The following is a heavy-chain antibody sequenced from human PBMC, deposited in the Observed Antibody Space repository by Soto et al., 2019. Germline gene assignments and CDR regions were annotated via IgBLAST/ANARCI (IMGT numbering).Heavy chain of an antibody. CDR2: IIPIFGTA. CDR3: ASSPIVGATTGRVLFDY. Sequence: GASVKVSCKASGGTFSSYAISWVRQAPGQGLEWMGGIIPIFGTANYAQKFQGGVTITADESTSTAYMELSSLRSEDTAVYYCASSPIVGATTGRVLFDYWGQGTLVTVSS. D-gene: IGHD1-26*01. CDR1: GGTFSSYA. V-gene: IGHV1-69*13. J-gene: IGHJ4*02.